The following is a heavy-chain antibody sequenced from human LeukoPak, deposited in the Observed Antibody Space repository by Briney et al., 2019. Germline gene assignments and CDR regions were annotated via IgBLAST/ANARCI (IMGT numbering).Heavy chain of an antibody. Sequence: GGSLRLSCAASGFTFSSYWMHWVRQAPGKGLVWVSRINSDGSSTSYADSVKGRFTISRDNAKNTLYLQMNSLRAEDTAVYYCARALTPITIFGVVQTYYYYMDVGGKGTTVTVSS. CDR3: ARALTPITIFGVVQTYYYYMDV. CDR1: GFTFSSYW. J-gene: IGHJ6*03. D-gene: IGHD3-3*01. V-gene: IGHV3-74*01. CDR2: INSDGSST.